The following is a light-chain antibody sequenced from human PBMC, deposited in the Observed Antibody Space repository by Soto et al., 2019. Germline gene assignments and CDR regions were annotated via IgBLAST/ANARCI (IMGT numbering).Light chain of an antibody. V-gene: IGLV3-1*01. CDR3: QAWDNRDVV. CDR1: KLGDKY. Sequence: SYELTQPPSVSVSPGQTASITCSGDKLGDKYACWYQQKPGQSPVLVIYQDSKRPSGIPERFSGSNSGNTATLTISGTQAMDEADYYCQAWDNRDVVFGGGTKLNVL. J-gene: IGLJ2*01. CDR2: QDS.